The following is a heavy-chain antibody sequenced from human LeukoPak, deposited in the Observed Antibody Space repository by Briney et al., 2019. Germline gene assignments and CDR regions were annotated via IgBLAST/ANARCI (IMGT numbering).Heavy chain of an antibody. D-gene: IGHD3-10*01. J-gene: IGHJ6*02. CDR1: VYTFTSYG. V-gene: IGHV1-18*01. Sequence: ASVKVSCKASVYTFTSYGISWVRQAPGQGRECMGWISVYNDNTNYAQKLQGRVTMTTATSTSTAYMELRRLRSDDTAVYYCARDQSPDYYGSGSFYRPHYYYYGMDVWGQGTTVTVSS. CDR2: ISVYNDNT. CDR3: ARDQSPDYYGSGSFYRPHYYYYGMDV.